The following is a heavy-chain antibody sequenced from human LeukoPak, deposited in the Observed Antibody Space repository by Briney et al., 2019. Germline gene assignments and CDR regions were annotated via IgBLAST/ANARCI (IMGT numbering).Heavy chain of an antibody. Sequence: SETLSLTCTVSGGSISSRSYSWGWIRQPPGKGLEWIGSIYYSGSTYYNPSLKSRVTMSVDTSESQFSLKLSSVTAADTAVYYCARHPHGDYVWFDPWGQGGLVTVSS. J-gene: IGHJ5*02. V-gene: IGHV4-39*01. CDR1: GGSISSRSYS. CDR3: ARHPHGDYVWFDP. D-gene: IGHD4-17*01. CDR2: IYYSGST.